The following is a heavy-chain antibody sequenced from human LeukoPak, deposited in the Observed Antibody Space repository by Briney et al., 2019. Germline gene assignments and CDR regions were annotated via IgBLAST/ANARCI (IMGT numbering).Heavy chain of an antibody. CDR2: IYSGGGT. Sequence: GGSLRLSCAASGFTVSNNYMSWVRQAPGKGLEWVSVIYSGGGTYYADSVKGRFTISRDNSKNTLYLQMNSLRAEDTAVYYCARSGEGYGFDYWGQGTLVTVSS. J-gene: IGHJ4*02. V-gene: IGHV3-66*01. CDR1: GFTVSNNY. CDR3: ARSGEGYGFDY. D-gene: IGHD5-12*01.